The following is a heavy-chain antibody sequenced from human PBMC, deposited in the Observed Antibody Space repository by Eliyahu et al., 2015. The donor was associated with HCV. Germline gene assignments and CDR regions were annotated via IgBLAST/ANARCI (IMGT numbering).Heavy chain of an antibody. CDR1: GYTFTNYW. D-gene: IGHD6-19*01. J-gene: IGHJ4*02. V-gene: IGHV5-10-1*03. CDR2: IDPTDSST. Sequence: EVQLVQSGAEVKKPGESLRISCKGSGYTFTNYWIIWVRQMPGKGLEWMGRIDPTDSSTNYSPSFQGHVTISADKSISTAYLKWSSLQASDTATYYCARWSSGWPYWGQGTLVTVSS. CDR3: ARWSSGWPY.